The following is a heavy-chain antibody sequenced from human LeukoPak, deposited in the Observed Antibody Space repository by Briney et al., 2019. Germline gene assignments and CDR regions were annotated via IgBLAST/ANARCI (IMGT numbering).Heavy chain of an antibody. J-gene: IGHJ4*02. D-gene: IGHD5-18*01. CDR2: INHSGTT. CDR3: ARDSNSLFDF. V-gene: IGHV4-34*01. Sequence: SETLSLTCAVYGGSFSGYFWTWIGQPPGRGLEWIGEINHSGTTNYNPSLKSRVTVAVDTSKNQFSLKLSSVTAADTAVYYCARDSNSLFDFWGQGTLVTVSS. CDR1: GGSFSGYF.